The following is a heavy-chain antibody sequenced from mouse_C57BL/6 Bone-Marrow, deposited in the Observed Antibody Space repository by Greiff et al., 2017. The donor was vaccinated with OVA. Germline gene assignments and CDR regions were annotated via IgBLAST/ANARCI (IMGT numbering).Heavy chain of an antibody. Sequence: QVQLQQPGAELVRPGSSVKLSCKASGYTFTSYWMHWVKQRPIQGLEWIGNIDPSDSETHYNQKFKDKATLTVDKSSSTAYMQLSSLTSEDSAVYYCASYDGDYGFAYWGQGTLVTVSA. V-gene: IGHV1-52*01. CDR1: GYTFTSYW. J-gene: IGHJ3*01. CDR2: IDPSDSET. D-gene: IGHD2-3*01. CDR3: ASYDGDYGFAY.